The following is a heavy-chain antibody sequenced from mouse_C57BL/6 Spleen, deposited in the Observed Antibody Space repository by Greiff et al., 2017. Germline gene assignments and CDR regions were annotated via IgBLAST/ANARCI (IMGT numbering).Heavy chain of an antibody. Sequence: VQLQQSVAELVRPGASVTLSCTASGYNIKNTYMHWVKQRPEQGLEWIGRIDPANGNTKYDPKFQGKATITADTSSNTAYLQLSSLTSEDTAIYYCARTVLRGVSYAMDYWGQGTSVTVSS. CDR3: ARTVLRGVSYAMDY. D-gene: IGHD2-12*01. J-gene: IGHJ4*01. CDR2: IDPANGNT. V-gene: IGHV14-3*01. CDR1: GYNIKNTY.